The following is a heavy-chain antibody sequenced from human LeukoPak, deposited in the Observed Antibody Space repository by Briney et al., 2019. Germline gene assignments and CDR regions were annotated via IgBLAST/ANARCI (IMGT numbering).Heavy chain of an antibody. J-gene: IGHJ6*02. D-gene: IGHD6-19*01. CDR1: GFTFSDYY. CDR3: AGDSRAGVYYYGMDV. CDR2: ISSSGSTI. Sequence: TGGSLRLSCAASGFTFSDYYMSWIRQAPGKGLEWVSYISSSGSTIYYADSVKGRFTISRDNAKNSLYLQMNSLRAEDTAVYYCAGDSRAGVYYYGMDVWGQGTTVTVSS. V-gene: IGHV3-11*01.